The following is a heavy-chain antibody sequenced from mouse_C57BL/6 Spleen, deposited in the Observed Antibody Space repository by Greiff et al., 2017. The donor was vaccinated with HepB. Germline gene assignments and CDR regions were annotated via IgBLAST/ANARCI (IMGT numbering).Heavy chain of an antibody. CDR2: IDPSDSET. Sequence: QVQLQQPGAELVRPGSSVKLSFKASGYTFTSYWMHWVKQRPIQGLEWIGNIDPSDSETHYNQKFKDKATLTVDKSSSTAYMQLSSLTSEDSAVYYCARYDYDVDFDVWGTGTTVTVSS. J-gene: IGHJ1*03. D-gene: IGHD2-4*01. CDR3: ARYDYDVDFDV. V-gene: IGHV1-52*01. CDR1: GYTFTSYW.